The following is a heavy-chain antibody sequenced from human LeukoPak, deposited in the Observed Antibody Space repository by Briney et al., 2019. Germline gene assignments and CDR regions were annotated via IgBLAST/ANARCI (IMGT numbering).Heavy chain of an antibody. V-gene: IGHV1-18*01. CDR3: SRGAPEFTWFDP. CDR1: GYTFTSYA. D-gene: IGHD3-10*01. Sequence: ASVKVSCKASGYTFTSYAMNWVRQAPGQGLEWMGWISVYNANTNYAQKFQGRVSMTTDTSTTTAYMELQSLRSDDTAVYYCSRGAPEFTWFDPWGQGTLVIVSS. J-gene: IGHJ5*02. CDR2: ISVYNANT.